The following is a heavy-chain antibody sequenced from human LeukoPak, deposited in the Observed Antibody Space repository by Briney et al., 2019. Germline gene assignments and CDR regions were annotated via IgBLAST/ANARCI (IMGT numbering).Heavy chain of an antibody. V-gene: IGHV1-2*02. J-gene: IGHJ4*02. CDR2: INPNSGGT. CDR1: GYTFTGYY. D-gene: IGHD3-10*01. CDR3: ARDGGSGSYWGLTGY. Sequence: GASVKVSCKASGYTFTGYYMHWVRQAPGQGLEWMGWINPNSGGTNYAQKFQGRVTMTRDTSISTAYMELSRLRSDDTAVYYCARDGGSGSYWGLTGYWGQGTLVTVSS.